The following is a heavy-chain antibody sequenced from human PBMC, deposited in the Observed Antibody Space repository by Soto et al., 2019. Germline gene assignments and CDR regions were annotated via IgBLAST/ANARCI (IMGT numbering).Heavy chain of an antibody. CDR2: IGTAGDT. CDR3: ARGGDWTGYYYMDV. J-gene: IGHJ6*03. D-gene: IGHD2-21*02. CDR1: GFTFSSYD. Sequence: GGSLRLSCAASGFTFSSYDMHWVRQATGKGLEWVSAIGTAGDTYYPGSVKGRFTISRENAKNSLYLQMNSLRAGDSAVYYCARGGDWTGYYYMDVWGKGTTVTVSS. V-gene: IGHV3-13*01.